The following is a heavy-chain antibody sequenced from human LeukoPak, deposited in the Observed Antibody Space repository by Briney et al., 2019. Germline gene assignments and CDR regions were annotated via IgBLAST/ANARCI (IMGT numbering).Heavy chain of an antibody. CDR2: ISSSSSYI. CDR1: GFTFSSYS. D-gene: IGHD2-2*01. J-gene: IGHJ5*02. V-gene: IGHV3-21*01. CDR3: ARDSAAASNWFDP. Sequence: PGGSLILSCAASGFTFSSYSMNWVRQAPGKGLEWVSSISSSSSYIYYADSVKGRFTISRDNAKNSLYLQMNSLRAEDTAVYYCARDSAAASNWFDPWGQGTLVTVSS.